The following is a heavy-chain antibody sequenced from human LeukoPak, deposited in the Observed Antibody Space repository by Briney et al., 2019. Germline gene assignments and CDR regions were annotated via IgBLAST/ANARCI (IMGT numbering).Heavy chain of an antibody. D-gene: IGHD3-10*01. CDR3: ARHPYYYGSGSYYTSWYFDY. CDR1: GASISSGDYY. V-gene: IGHV4-61*08. CDR2: IYYSGST. Sequence: SETLSLTCTVSGASISSGDYYWSWIRQPPGKGLEWIGYIYYSGSTNYNPSLKSRVTISVDTSKNQFSLKLSSVTAADTAVYYCARHPYYYGSGSYYTSWYFDYWGQGTLVTVSS. J-gene: IGHJ4*02.